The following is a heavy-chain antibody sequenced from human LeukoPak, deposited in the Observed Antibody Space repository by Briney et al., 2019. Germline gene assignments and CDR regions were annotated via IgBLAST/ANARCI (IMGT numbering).Heavy chain of an antibody. D-gene: IGHD3-3*01. CDR2: IKQDGSEK. J-gene: IGHJ4*02. Sequence: PGGSLRLSCAASGFTFSSYWMSWVRQAPGKGLEWVANIKQDGSEKYYVDSVKGRFTISRDNAKNSLYLQMNSLRAEDTAVYYCARAGYDFWSGYYTPIDYWGQGTLVTVSS. CDR1: GFTFSSYW. V-gene: IGHV3-7*01. CDR3: ARAGYDFWSGYYTPIDY.